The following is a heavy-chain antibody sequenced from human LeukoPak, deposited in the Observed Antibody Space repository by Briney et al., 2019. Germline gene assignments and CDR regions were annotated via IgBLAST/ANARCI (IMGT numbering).Heavy chain of an antibody. V-gene: IGHV4-39*07. Sequence: SETLSLTCTVSGGSISSSPYYWGWIRQPPGKGLEWIGEINHSGSTNYNPSLKSRVTISVDTSKNQFSLKLSSVTAADTAVYYCARYIVGASPRWFDPWGQGTLVTVSS. J-gene: IGHJ5*02. CDR1: GGSISSSPYY. CDR3: ARYIVGASPRWFDP. CDR2: INHSGST. D-gene: IGHD1-26*01.